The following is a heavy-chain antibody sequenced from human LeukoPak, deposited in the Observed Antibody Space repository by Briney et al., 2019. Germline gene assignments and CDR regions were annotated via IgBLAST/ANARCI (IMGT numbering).Heavy chain of an antibody. CDR1: GFTFSSYG. D-gene: IGHD6-13*01. Sequence: GGSLRLSCAASGFTFSSYGMHWVRQAPGKGLEWVSGISGSGDNTYYADSVKGRFTISRDNSKNTLYLQMNSLRAEDTAVYYCAKSPHSSRWGNGFDPWGQGTLVTVSS. J-gene: IGHJ5*02. CDR3: AKSPHSSRWGNGFDP. V-gene: IGHV3-23*01. CDR2: ISGSGDNT.